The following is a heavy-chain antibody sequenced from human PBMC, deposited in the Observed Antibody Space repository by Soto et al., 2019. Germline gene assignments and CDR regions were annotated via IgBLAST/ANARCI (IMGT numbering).Heavy chain of an antibody. CDR1: GYTFTSYA. D-gene: IGHD4-17*01. CDR2: INAGNGNT. CDR3: ARDRFPLYYGDYVY. J-gene: IGHJ4*02. Sequence: ASVKVSCKASGYTFTSYARHWVRQAPGQRLEWMGWINAGNGNTKYSQKFQGRVTITRDTSASTAYMELSSLRSEDTAVYYCARDRFPLYYGDYVYWGQGTLVTVSS. V-gene: IGHV1-3*01.